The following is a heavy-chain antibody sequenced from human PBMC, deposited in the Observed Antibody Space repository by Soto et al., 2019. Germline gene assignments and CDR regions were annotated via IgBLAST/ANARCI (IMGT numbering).Heavy chain of an antibody. Sequence: PSETLSLTCTVSGGSISSGGYYWSWIRQHPGKGLEWIGYIYYSGSTNYNPSLKSRVTISVDTSKNQFSLKLSSVTAADTAVYYCMLGSGWKDFDYWGQGTPVTVSS. J-gene: IGHJ4*02. D-gene: IGHD3-22*01. CDR1: GGSISSGGYY. V-gene: IGHV4-61*08. CDR2: IYYSGST. CDR3: MLGSGWKDFDY.